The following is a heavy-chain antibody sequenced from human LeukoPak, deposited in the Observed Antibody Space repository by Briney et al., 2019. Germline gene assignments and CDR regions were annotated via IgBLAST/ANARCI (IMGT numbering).Heavy chain of an antibody. Sequence: SETLSLTCTVSGYSISSGYYWGWIRQPPGKGLEWIGSIYHSGSTYYNPSLKSRVTISVDTSKSQFSLKLSSVTAADTAVYYCARDSGSSFDYWGQGTLVTVSS. CDR2: IYHSGST. CDR3: ARDSGSSFDY. J-gene: IGHJ4*02. CDR1: GYSISSGYY. V-gene: IGHV4-38-2*02. D-gene: IGHD1-26*01.